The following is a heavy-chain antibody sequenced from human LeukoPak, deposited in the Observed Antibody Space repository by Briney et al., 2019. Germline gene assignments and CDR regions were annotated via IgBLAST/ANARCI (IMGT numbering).Heavy chain of an antibody. V-gene: IGHV1-46*01. D-gene: IGHD4-17*01. CDR1: GYTFTSYY. Sequence: VASVKVSCKASGYTFTSYYMHWVRQSPGQGLEWMGIINPSGGSTSYAQKFQGRVTMTRDTSTSTVYMELSSLRSEDTAVYYCATATEDYYYYYYMDVWGKGTTVTVS. CDR3: ATATEDYYYYYYMDV. J-gene: IGHJ6*03. CDR2: INPSGGST.